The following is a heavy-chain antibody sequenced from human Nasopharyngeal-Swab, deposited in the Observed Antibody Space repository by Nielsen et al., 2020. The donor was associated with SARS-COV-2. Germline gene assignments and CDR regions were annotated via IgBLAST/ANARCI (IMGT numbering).Heavy chain of an antibody. CDR3: ARPMRPMGHYYFGMDV. Sequence: GESLKISCKGSGSSFTTYWIGWVRQMPGKGLEWMGIIYPGDSNTRYSPSLQGQVTISVDKYSSTAYLQWSSLKASDTAIYYCARPMRPMGHYYFGMDVWGQGTTVTVSS. CDR1: GSSFTTYW. V-gene: IGHV5-51*01. J-gene: IGHJ6*02. CDR2: IYPGDSNT. D-gene: IGHD1-26*01.